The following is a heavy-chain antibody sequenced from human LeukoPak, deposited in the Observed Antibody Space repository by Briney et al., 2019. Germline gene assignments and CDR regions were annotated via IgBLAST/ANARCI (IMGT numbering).Heavy chain of an antibody. D-gene: IGHD3-22*01. V-gene: IGHV3-49*04. Sequence: GGSLRLSCAASGFTFSSYSMNWVRQAPGKGLEWVGFIRSKAYGGTTEYAASVKGRFTISRDDSKSIAYLQMNSLKTEDTAVYYCTRRYYYDSSGYFYFDYWGQGTLVTVSS. CDR2: IRSKAYGGTT. CDR1: GFTFSSYS. CDR3: TRRYYYDSSGYFYFDY. J-gene: IGHJ4*02.